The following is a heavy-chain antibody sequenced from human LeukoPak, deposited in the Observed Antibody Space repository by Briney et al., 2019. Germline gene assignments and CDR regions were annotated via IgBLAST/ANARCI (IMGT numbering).Heavy chain of an antibody. CDR2: IKQDGSEK. D-gene: IGHD6-19*01. J-gene: IGHJ4*02. V-gene: IGHV3-7*01. CDR3: ATGLYSSGWYPVDY. Sequence: PGGSLRLSCAVSGFTFSRYWMNWVRQAPGKGLEWVADIKQDGSEKYYVDSVKGRFTISRDNAKNSLYLQMNSLRADDTAVYYSATGLYSSGWYPVDYWGQGTLVTVSS. CDR1: GFTFSRYW.